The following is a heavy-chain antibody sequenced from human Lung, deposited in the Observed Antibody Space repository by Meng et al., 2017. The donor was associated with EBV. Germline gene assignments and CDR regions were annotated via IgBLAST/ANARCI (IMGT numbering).Heavy chain of an antibody. CDR1: GGSFSGYY. D-gene: IGHD3-22*01. J-gene: IGHJ4*02. CDR2: INHSGST. Sequence: VQLQQWGAGLLKPSETLSLTGAVYGGSFSGYYWSWIRQPPGKGLEWIGEINHSGSTNYNPSLKSRVTISVDTSKNQFSLKLSSVTAADTAVYYCARGRIIGDSSGYSDYWGQGTLVTVSS. CDR3: ARGRIIGDSSGYSDY. V-gene: IGHV4-34*01.